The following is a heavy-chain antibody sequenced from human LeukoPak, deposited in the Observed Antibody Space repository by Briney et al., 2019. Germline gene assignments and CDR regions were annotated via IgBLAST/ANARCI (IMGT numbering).Heavy chain of an antibody. D-gene: IGHD3-22*01. CDR1: GFTFSIYG. CDR3: AKDATPMNSIWDHFDF. CDR2: VGGGSDM. Sequence: AGGSLRLSCAASGFTFSIYGMSWVRQAPGKGLEWVAGVGGGSDMNYKESVKGRFTGFSDDAKSTVYLQMNSLRAEDTAIYICAKDATPMNSIWDHFDFWGQGTLVTVSS. V-gene: IGHV3-23*01. J-gene: IGHJ4*02.